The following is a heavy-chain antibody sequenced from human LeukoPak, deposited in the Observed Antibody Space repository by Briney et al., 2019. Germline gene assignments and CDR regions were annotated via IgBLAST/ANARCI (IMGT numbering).Heavy chain of an antibody. CDR2: IRAYNANT. Sequence: GASVKVSCKASGYTFTSYGISWVRQAPGQGLEWMGWIRAYNANTNYAQKLQGRVTMTTDTSTSTAYMELRSLRSDDTAVYYCARSPDSYGQFDYWGQGTLVTVSS. D-gene: IGHD5-18*01. CDR3: ARSPDSYGQFDY. V-gene: IGHV1-18*01. CDR1: GYTFTSYG. J-gene: IGHJ4*02.